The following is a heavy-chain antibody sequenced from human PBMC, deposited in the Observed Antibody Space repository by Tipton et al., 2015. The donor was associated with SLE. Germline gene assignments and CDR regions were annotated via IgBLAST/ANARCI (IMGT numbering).Heavy chain of an antibody. CDR2: IYSGGST. J-gene: IGHJ6*02. CDR3: ARENPLGGMDV. D-gene: IGHD1-14*01. CDR1: GFTFSSYA. V-gene: IGHV3-23*03. Sequence: SLRLSCAASGFTFSSYAMSWVRQAPGKGLEWVSVIYSGGSTYYADSVKGRFTISRDNSKNTLYLQMNSLRADDTAVYYCARENPLGGMDVWGQGTTVTVSS.